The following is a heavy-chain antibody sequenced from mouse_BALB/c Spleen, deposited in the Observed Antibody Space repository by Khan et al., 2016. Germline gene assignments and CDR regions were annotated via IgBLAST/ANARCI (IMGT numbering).Heavy chain of an antibody. V-gene: IGHV9-3*02. CDR2: INTNTGEP. CDR1: GYPFTNYG. Sequence: QIQLVQSGPELKKPGETVKISCKASGYPFTNYGMNWVKQAPGKGLKWMGWINTNTGEPTYAEEFKGRFAFSLETSATTAYLQINNLKNEDTATYFCARDFGTSWFTYWGQGTLVTVSA. D-gene: IGHD1-1*02. CDR3: ARDFGTSWFTY. J-gene: IGHJ3*01.